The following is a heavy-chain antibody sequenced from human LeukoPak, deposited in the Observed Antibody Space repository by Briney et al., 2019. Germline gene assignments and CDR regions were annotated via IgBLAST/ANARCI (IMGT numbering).Heavy chain of an antibody. CDR3: AKASPYCGGDCYSWYAFDI. J-gene: IGHJ3*02. CDR1: GFTFDDYA. D-gene: IGHD2-21*02. V-gene: IGHV3-43*02. CDR2: ISGDGGST. Sequence: GGSLRLXCAASGFTFDDYAMHWVRQAPGKGLEWVSLISGDGGSTYYADSVRGRFTISRDNSKNSLYLQMNSLRTEDTASYYCAKASPYCGGDCYSWYAFDIWGQGTMVTVSS.